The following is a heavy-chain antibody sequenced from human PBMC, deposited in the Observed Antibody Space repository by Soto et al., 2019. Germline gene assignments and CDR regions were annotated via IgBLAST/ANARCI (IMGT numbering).Heavy chain of an antibody. CDR2: IYPGDSDT. Sequence: GESLKISCKGSGYSFTSYWIGWVRQMPGKGLEWMGIIYPGDSDTRYSPSFQGQVTISADKSISTAYLQWSSLKASDTAMYFCTAVVVTTGHLPDYAMAVWGQGTTVTVSS. J-gene: IGHJ6*02. V-gene: IGHV5-51*01. CDR3: TAVVVTTGHLPDYAMAV. D-gene: IGHD2-15*01. CDR1: GYSFTSYW.